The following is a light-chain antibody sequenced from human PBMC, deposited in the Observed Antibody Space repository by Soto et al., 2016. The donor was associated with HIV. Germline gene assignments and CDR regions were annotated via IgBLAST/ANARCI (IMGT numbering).Light chain of an antibody. Sequence: DIQMTQSPSTLSASIGDRVTITCRASQNINNWLAWYQQKPGKAPKFLIYKASNLENGVPSRFSGSGSGTEFTLTISSLQPDDFATYYCQQYYSYRTFGQGTKLEIK. CDR3: QQYYSYRT. J-gene: IGKJ2*02. V-gene: IGKV1-5*03. CDR2: KAS. CDR1: QNINNW.